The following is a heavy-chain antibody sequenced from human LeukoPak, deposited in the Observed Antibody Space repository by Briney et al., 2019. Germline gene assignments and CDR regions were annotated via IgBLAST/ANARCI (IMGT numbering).Heavy chain of an antibody. CDR1: GYTFTSYA. V-gene: IGHV1-18*01. J-gene: IGHJ3*02. CDR3: ARDRATDAFDI. CDR2: ISTYNGNT. D-gene: IGHD1-26*01. Sequence: GASVKVSCKASGYTFTSYAMNWVRQAPGQGLEWMGWISTYNGNTNYAQKLQGRVTMTTDTSTTTAYMELRSLRSDDTAVYYCARDRATDAFDIWGQGTMVTVYS.